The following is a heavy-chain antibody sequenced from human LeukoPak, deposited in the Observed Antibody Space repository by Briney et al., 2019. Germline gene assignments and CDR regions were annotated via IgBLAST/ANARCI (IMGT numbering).Heavy chain of an antibody. D-gene: IGHD3-10*01. Sequence: GGSLRLSCAASGFTFSSYSMNWVRQAPGKGLEWVSSISSSSSYIYYADSVKGRFTISRDNSKNTLYLQMNSLRAEDTAVYYCAKALWFGELFIDYWGQGTLVTVSS. V-gene: IGHV3-21*04. CDR3: AKALWFGELFIDY. CDR1: GFTFSSYS. CDR2: ISSSSSYI. J-gene: IGHJ4*02.